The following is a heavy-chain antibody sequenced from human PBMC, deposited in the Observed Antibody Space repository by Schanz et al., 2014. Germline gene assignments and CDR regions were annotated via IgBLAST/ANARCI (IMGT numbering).Heavy chain of an antibody. V-gene: IGHV3-7*01. CDR1: RFTFSDYW. D-gene: IGHD2-15*01. Sequence: EVQLVESGGGLVQPGGSLRLSCAASRFTFSDYWMSWVRQAPGKGLEWVANMNQDGSVKNYVDSVKGRFTISRANAKISLDLQMNSLRAADTAVYYCARDKGGLIPFDYWGQGTLVAVSS. CDR2: MNQDGSVK. CDR3: ARDKGGLIPFDY. J-gene: IGHJ4*02.